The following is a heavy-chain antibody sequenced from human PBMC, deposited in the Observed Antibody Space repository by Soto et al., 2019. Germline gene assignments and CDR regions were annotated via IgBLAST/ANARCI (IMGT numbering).Heavy chain of an antibody. D-gene: IGHD4-17*01. J-gene: IGHJ6*02. Sequence: EVQLVESGGGLVQPGGSLKLSCAASGFTFSGSAMHWVRQASGKGLEWVGRIRSKANSYATAYAASVKGRFTISRDDSKNTAYLEMDSLKTEDTAVYYCTSQGYGDLYGMDVWGQGTTVTVSS. CDR2: IRSKANSYAT. CDR1: GFTFSGSA. CDR3: TSQGYGDLYGMDV. V-gene: IGHV3-73*02.